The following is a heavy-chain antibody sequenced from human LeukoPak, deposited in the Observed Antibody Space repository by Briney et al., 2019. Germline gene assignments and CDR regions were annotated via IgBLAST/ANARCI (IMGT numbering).Heavy chain of an antibody. Sequence: SETLSLTCTASGDSISDYYWSWIRQPAGKGLELIGRIYTNRITNYNPSLKSRVTTSVDTSKNQLSLRLSSVTAADTAVYYCARGVMTAIFAFDIWGQGTMVTVSS. CDR1: GDSISDYY. D-gene: IGHD2-21*02. CDR3: ARGVMTAIFAFDI. J-gene: IGHJ3*02. CDR2: IYTNRIT. V-gene: IGHV4-4*07.